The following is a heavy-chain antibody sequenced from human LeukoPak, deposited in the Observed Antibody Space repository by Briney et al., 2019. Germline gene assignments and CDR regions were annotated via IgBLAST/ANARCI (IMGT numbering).Heavy chain of an antibody. CDR2: IQDDESNK. Sequence: PGGSLRLSCAASGFTFSSYWMSWVRQAPGKGLEWVAFIQDDESNKFYADSVKGRFTISRDNSKNTLFLQMNSLRPEDTALYYCAKQMVERPHYYYMDVWGKGTTVTVSS. CDR3: AKQMVERPHYYYMDV. J-gene: IGHJ6*03. D-gene: IGHD2-15*01. V-gene: IGHV3-30*02. CDR1: GFTFSSYW.